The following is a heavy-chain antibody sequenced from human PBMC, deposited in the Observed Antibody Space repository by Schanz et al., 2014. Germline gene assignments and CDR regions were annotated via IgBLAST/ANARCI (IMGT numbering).Heavy chain of an antibody. CDR3: ARDRWDWNNAFDI. V-gene: IGHV3-30*04. D-gene: IGHD1-1*01. CDR1: GFTFSNFA. CDR2: ISYDGSHK. J-gene: IGHJ3*02. Sequence: VQLVESGGGLVKPGGSLSLYCAASGFTFSNFAIHWVRQAPGTGLEWVAVISYDGSHKDYADSVKGRFTISRDNSKNTLYLQMNSLRAEDTAVYYCARDRWDWNNAFDIWGQGTMVTVSS.